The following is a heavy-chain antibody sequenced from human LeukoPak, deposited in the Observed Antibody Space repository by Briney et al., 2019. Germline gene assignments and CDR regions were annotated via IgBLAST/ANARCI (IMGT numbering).Heavy chain of an antibody. CDR3: AALYGDYDY. Sequence: PSETLSLTCTVSGGCISSSSYYWGWIRQPPGKGLEWIGSIYYSGSTYYNPSLKSRVTISVDTSKNQFSLKLSSVTAADTAVYYCAALYGDYDYWGQGTLVTVSS. D-gene: IGHD4-17*01. J-gene: IGHJ4*02. CDR1: GGCISSSSYY. CDR2: IYYSGST. V-gene: IGHV4-39*07.